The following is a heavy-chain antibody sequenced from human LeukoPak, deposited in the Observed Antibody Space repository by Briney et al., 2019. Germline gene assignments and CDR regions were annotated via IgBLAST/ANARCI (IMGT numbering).Heavy chain of an antibody. Sequence: ASVKVSCKASGYTFTSYGISWVRQAPGQGLEWMGWISAYNGNTKYAQKLQGRVTMTTDTSTNTAYIELRSLRSDDTAVYCCARDTGIAAAGKGGWFDPWGQGTLVTVCS. CDR1: GYTFTSYG. D-gene: IGHD6-13*01. V-gene: IGHV1-18*01. CDR3: ARDTGIAAAGKGGWFDP. J-gene: IGHJ5*02. CDR2: ISAYNGNT.